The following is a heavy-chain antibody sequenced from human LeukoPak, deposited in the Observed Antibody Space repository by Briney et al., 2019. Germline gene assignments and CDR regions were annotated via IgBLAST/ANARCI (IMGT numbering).Heavy chain of an antibody. V-gene: IGHV4-30-2*01. J-gene: IGHJ4*02. CDR2: LYHSGST. CDR1: AGSISSGGYY. Sequence: SQTLSLTCTVSAGSISSGGYYWSWIRQPPGKGLEWIGYLYHSGSTNYNPSLKSRVTISVDKSKNQFSLKLSSVTAADTAVYYCARLSRFGASEGYYFDYWGQGTLVTVSS. D-gene: IGHD3-10*01. CDR3: ARLSRFGASEGYYFDY.